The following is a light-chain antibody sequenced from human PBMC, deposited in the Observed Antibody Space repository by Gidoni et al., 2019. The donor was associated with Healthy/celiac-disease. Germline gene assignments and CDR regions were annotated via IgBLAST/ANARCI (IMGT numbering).Light chain of an antibody. CDR1: QSLLPSNGYHY. CDR2: LGS. V-gene: IGKV2-28*01. J-gene: IGKJ3*01. CDR3: MQALQTPIT. Sequence: DIVMTQSPLSLPVTPGEPASISCRSSQSLLPSNGYHYLDWYLQKPGQSPQLLIYLGSNRASGVPDRFSGSGSGTDFTMKISRVEAEDVGVYYCMQALQTPITFGPGTKVDIK.